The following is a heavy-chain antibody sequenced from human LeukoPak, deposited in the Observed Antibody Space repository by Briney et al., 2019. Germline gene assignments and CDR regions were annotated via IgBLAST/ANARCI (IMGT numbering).Heavy chain of an antibody. CDR1: GYTFTSYD. Sequence: ASVKVSCKASGYTFTSYDINWVRQATGQGLEWMGWMNPNSGNTGYAQKFQGRVTITRNTSISTAYMELSSLGSEDTAVYYCARGGCSSTSCYDPWGQGTLVTVSS. V-gene: IGHV1-8*03. D-gene: IGHD2-2*01. CDR3: ARGGCSSTSCYDP. J-gene: IGHJ5*02. CDR2: MNPNSGNT.